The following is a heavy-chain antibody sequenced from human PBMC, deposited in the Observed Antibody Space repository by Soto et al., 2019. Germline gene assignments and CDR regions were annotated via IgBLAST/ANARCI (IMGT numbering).Heavy chain of an antibody. CDR1: GGSISSSSYY. V-gene: IGHV4-39*01. CDR3: ARRWNGSGSYGG. Sequence: QLQLHESGPGLVKPSETLSLTCTVSGGSISSSSYYWGWIRQPPGKGLEWIGSIYYSGSTYYTPSRRSRVAISADTSKNQLSLKLSSVTAADTAVYYSARRWNGSGSYGGWGQGTLVTVSS. J-gene: IGHJ4*02. D-gene: IGHD3-10*01. CDR2: IYYSGST.